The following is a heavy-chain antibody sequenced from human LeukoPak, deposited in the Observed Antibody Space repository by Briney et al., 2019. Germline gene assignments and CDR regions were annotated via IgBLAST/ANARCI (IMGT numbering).Heavy chain of an antibody. D-gene: IGHD6-13*01. CDR2: IYPGDSDT. J-gene: IGHJ6*02. Sequence: GESLKISCKGSGYSFTSHWIGWVRQMPGQGLEWMGIIYPGDSDTRYSPSFQGQVTISADKSISTAYLQWSSLKASDTAVYYCARRDSRFYYGIDVWGQGTTVTVSS. CDR3: ARRDSRFYYGIDV. V-gene: IGHV5-51*01. CDR1: GYSFTSHW.